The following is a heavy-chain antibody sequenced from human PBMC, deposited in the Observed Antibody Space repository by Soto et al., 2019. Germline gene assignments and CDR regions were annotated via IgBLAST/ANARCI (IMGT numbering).Heavy chain of an antibody. J-gene: IGHJ5*02. CDR2: IYYSGST. CDR3: ARLLGWFDP. V-gene: IGHV4-39*01. Sequence: SETLSLTCTVSGGSISSSSYYWGWIRQPPGKGLEWIGSIYYSGSTYYNPSLKSRVTISVDTSKNQFSLKLSSVTAADTAVYYCARLLGWFDPWGQGTLVTVS. CDR1: GGSISSSSYY.